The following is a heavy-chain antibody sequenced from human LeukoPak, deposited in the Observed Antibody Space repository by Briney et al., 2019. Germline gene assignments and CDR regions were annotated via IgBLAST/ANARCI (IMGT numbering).Heavy chain of an antibody. V-gene: IGHV1-2*02. J-gene: IGHJ6*02. CDR1: GYTFTGYY. CDR2: INPNSGGT. Sequence: ASVKVSCKASGYTFTGYYMHWVRQAPGQGLEWMGWINPNSGGTNYAQKFQGRVTMTRDTSISTAYMELSRLRSDDTAVYCCARAIVATIGGMDVWGQGTTVTVSS. CDR3: ARAIVATIGGMDV. D-gene: IGHD5-12*01.